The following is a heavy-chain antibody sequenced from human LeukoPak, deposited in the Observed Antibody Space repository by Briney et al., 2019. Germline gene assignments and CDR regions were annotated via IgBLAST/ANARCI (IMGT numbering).Heavy chain of an antibody. CDR3: STSRGTSYYFDY. J-gene: IGHJ4*02. CDR1: GGSISSSSYY. V-gene: IGHV4-39*01. Sequence: PSETLSLTCTVSGGSISSSSYYCGWIRQPPGKGLEWIGTIYYSGSTYYSPSLKSRVTISVDTSNNQFSLKLSSVTAADTALYYCSTSRGTSYYFDYWGLGTLVTVSS. CDR2: IYYSGST. D-gene: IGHD1-26*01.